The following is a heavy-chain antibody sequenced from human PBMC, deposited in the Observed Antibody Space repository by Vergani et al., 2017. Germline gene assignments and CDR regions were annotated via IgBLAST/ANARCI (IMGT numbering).Heavy chain of an antibody. D-gene: IGHD3-22*01. J-gene: IGHJ4*02. Sequence: QVQLQESGPGLVKPSETLSLTCAVSGYSISSGYYWGWIRQPPGKGLEWIGSIYHSGSTYYNPSLKSRVTISVDTSKNQFSLKLSSVTAADTAVYYCARRRAGYYDSSGYFDYWGQGTLVTVSS. V-gene: IGHV4-38-2*01. CDR2: IYHSGST. CDR3: ARRRAGYYDSSGYFDY. CDR1: GYSISSGYY.